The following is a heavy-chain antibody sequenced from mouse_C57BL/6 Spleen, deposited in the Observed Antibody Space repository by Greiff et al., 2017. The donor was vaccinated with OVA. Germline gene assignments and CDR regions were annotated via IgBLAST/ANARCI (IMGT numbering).Heavy chain of an antibody. CDR1: GFTFSDYY. D-gene: IGHD1-1*01. V-gene: IGHV5-16*01. J-gene: IGHJ1*03. CDR3: AREVDNYGSRHYWDFDV. Sequence: EVKVEESEGGLVQPGRSMKLSCTASGFTFSDYYMAWVRQVPEKGLEWVANINYDGSSTYYLDSLKSRFIISRDNAKNILYLQMSSLKSEDTAPYYCAREVDNYGSRHYWDFDVWGTGTTLTVSS. CDR2: INYDGSST.